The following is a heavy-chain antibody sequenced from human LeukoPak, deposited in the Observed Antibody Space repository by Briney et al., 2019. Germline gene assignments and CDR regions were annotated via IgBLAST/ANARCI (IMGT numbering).Heavy chain of an antibody. Sequence: PSETLSLTCAVSGGSISSSNWWSWVRQPPGKGLEWIGEDYHSGSTNYNPSLKSRVTISVDKSTNQFSLKLTSVTAADTAVYYCARGRWVVVVAATLSFFDFWGKGTLVTVSS. CDR1: GGSISSSNW. D-gene: IGHD2-15*01. CDR2: DYHSGST. CDR3: ARGRWVVVVAATLSFFDF. J-gene: IGHJ4*02. V-gene: IGHV4-4*02.